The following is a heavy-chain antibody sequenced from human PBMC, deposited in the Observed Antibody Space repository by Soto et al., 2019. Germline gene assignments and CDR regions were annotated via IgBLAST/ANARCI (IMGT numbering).Heavy chain of an antibody. CDR2: IYYSGST. CDR1: GGSISSGDYY. J-gene: IGHJ4*02. CDR3: ARTARDGYNKIWDIDY. Sequence: PSETLSLTCTVSGGSISSGDYYWSWIRQPPGKGLEWIGYIYYSGSTYYNPSLKSRVTISVDTSKNQFSLKLSSVTAADTAVYYCARTARDGYNKIWDIDYWGQGTLVTVSS. D-gene: IGHD5-12*01. V-gene: IGHV4-30-4*01.